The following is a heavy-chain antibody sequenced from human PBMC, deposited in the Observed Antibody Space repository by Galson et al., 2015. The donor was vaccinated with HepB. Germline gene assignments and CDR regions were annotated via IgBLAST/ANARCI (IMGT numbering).Heavy chain of an antibody. Sequence: SLRLSCAGSGFIFRHHAMAWIRQAPGKGLEWVSGINGRGPTRSYSDAVKGPFSISRDNSKDTVFLQMDNLIAEDTAVYYRVKEGSWFGGDWFDPWGQGALVTVS. CDR3: VKEGSWFGGDWFDP. CDR2: INGRGPTR. V-gene: IGHV3-23*01. CDR1: GFIFRHHA. J-gene: IGHJ5*01. D-gene: IGHD3-16*01.